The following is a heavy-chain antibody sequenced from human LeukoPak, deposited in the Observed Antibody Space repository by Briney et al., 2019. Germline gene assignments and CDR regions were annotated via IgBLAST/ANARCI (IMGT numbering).Heavy chain of an antibody. CDR2: TYYRSRWCY. CDR3: ARDWDGRYLDY. J-gene: IGHJ4*02. D-gene: IGHD1-26*01. Sequence: SQTLSLTCAISGDSVSANRPAWNWIRQSPSRGLEWLGRTYYRSRWCYDYPVSVKSRITINPDTSKNQFSLHLNSVTPEDTAVYYCARDWDGRYLDYWGQGTLVTVSS. CDR1: GDSVSANRPA. V-gene: IGHV6-1*01.